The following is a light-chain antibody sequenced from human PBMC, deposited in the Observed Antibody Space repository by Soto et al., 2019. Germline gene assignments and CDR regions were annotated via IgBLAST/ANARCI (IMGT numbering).Light chain of an antibody. CDR1: QSVSIW. J-gene: IGKJ1*01. V-gene: IGKV1-5*03. CDR2: KSS. CDR3: QQFNTSPWT. Sequence: DSQMTQSPSTLSASEGGRVTISCRASQSVSIWLAWYQQKPGRAHKLLIYKSSILESGVPSRFSGSGSRTEFTLTISSLQPDDFATYYCQQFNTSPWTFGQGTKVDIK.